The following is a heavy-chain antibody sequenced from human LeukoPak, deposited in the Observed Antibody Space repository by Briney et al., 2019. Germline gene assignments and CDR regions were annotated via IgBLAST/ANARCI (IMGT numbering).Heavy chain of an antibody. CDR1: GFTFSSYG. V-gene: IGHV3-30*18. J-gene: IGHJ4*02. D-gene: IGHD6-19*01. CDR2: ISYDGSNK. Sequence: GGSLGLSCAASGFTFSSYGMHWVRQAPGKGLEWVAVISYDGSNKYYADSVKGRFTISRDNSKNTLYLQMNSLRAEDTAVYYCAKDQAVAGTSLDYWGQGTLVTVSS. CDR3: AKDQAVAGTSLDY.